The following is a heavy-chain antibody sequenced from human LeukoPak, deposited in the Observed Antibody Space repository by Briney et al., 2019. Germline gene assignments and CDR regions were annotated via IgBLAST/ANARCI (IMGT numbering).Heavy chain of an antibody. Sequence: ASVKVSCKASGYTFTSYDINWVRQAPGQGVEWMGWMNPKSGNTGYAQKFQGRVTMTRNTSISTDYMELSSLRSEDTAVYYCARTPGWFDPWGKGTLVTVSS. J-gene: IGHJ5*02. CDR2: MNPKSGNT. CDR1: GYTFTSYD. V-gene: IGHV1-8*01. CDR3: ARTPGWFDP.